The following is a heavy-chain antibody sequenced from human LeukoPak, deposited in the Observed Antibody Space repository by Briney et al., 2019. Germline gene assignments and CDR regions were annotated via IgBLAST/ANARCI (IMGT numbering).Heavy chain of an antibody. Sequence: PGGSLRLSCAASGFTFGSYWMHWVRQAPGKGLVWVSRINTDGGSTTYADSVKGRFTISRDNSKNTLYLQMNSLRAEDTAVYYCARDVRGVDAFDIWGQGTMVTVSS. CDR3: ARDVRGVDAFDI. CDR1: GFTFGSYW. V-gene: IGHV3-74*01. CDR2: INTDGGST. J-gene: IGHJ3*02. D-gene: IGHD3-10*02.